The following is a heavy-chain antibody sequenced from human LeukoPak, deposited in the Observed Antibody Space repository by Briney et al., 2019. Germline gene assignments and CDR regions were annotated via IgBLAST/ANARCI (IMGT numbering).Heavy chain of an antibody. D-gene: IGHD4-17*01. J-gene: IGHJ4*02. Sequence: SETLSLTCTVSGGSITSYYWSWIRQPPGKGLEYIGYIYYSGRTNYNPSLKSRVTMSVDASKNQFSPNLISVTAADTAVYYCARGPTRYYFDYWGQGTLVTVSS. CDR1: GGSITSYY. CDR3: ARGPTRYYFDY. CDR2: IYYSGRT. V-gene: IGHV4-59*01.